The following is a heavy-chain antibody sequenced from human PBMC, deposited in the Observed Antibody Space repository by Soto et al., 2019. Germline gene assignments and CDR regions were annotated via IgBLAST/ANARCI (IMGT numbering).Heavy chain of an antibody. CDR1: GFTFSSYG. Sequence: HPGGSLRLSCAASGFTFSSYGMHWVRQAPGKGLEWVAVIWYDGSNKYYADSVKGRFTISRDNSKNTLYLQMNSLRAEDMAVYYCARDSLSSSSKGNWFDPWGQGTLVTVSS. V-gene: IGHV3-33*01. CDR3: ARDSLSSSSKGNWFDP. D-gene: IGHD6-6*01. J-gene: IGHJ5*02. CDR2: IWYDGSNK.